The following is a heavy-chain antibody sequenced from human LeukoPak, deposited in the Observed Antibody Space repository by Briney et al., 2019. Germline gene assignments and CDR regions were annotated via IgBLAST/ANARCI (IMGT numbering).Heavy chain of an antibody. J-gene: IGHJ4*02. V-gene: IGHV4-34*01. CDR3: ARLSKSRGERYSSLLDY. D-gene: IGHD6-19*01. CDR1: GGSFSGYY. Sequence: SETLSLTCAVYGGSFSGYYWSWVRQPPGKGLEWIGSIYYSGSTYYNPSLKSRVTISVDTSKNQFSLKLSSVTAADTAVYYCARLSKSRGERYSSLLDYWGQGTLVTVSS. CDR2: IYYSGST.